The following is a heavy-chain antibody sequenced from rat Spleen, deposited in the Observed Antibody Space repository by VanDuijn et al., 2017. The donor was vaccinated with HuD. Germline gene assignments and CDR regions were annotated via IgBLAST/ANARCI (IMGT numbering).Heavy chain of an antibody. V-gene: IGHV2-30*01. CDR2: IWPGGNT. Sequence: QVQLQESGPGLVQPSQTLSLTCTVPGFSLTSYNVHWVRQPTGKGLEWMGIIWPGGNTDYNSDLKSRLSIRRDTSKRQVFLKMNSLQTEDIATYYCARGIGNTMGMIDYWGQGVMVTVSS. J-gene: IGHJ2*01. CDR3: ARGIGNTMGMIDY. D-gene: IGHD1-7*01. CDR1: GFSLTSYN.